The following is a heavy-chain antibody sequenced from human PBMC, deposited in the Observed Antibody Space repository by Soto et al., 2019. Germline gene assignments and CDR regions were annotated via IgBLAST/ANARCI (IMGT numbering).Heavy chain of an antibody. CDR1: GGTFSSYA. J-gene: IGHJ4*02. Sequence: QVQLVQSGAEVKKPGSSVKVSCKASGGTFSSYAISWVRQAPGQGLEWMGGIIPIFGTANYAQKFQGRVTITADESTSTAYMELSRLRSDDTAVYYCARASLCYYDSSGYSPIDYRVQGTLVTVSS. V-gene: IGHV1-69*01. CDR3: ARASLCYYDSSGYSPIDY. CDR2: IIPIFGTA. D-gene: IGHD3-22*01.